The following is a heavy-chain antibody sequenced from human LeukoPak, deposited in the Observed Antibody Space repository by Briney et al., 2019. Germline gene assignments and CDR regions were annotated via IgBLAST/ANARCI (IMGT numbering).Heavy chain of an antibody. D-gene: IGHD3-9*01. J-gene: IGHJ6*02. Sequence: SETLSLTCAVSGGSISSGGYYWSWIRQPPGKGLEWIGEINHSGSTNYNPSLKSRVTISVDTSKNQFSLKLSSVTAADTAVYYCARGRRYFDWLLKNYYYGMDVWGQGTTVTVSS. CDR1: GGSISSGGYY. CDR3: ARGRRYFDWLLKNYYYGMDV. V-gene: IGHV4-34*01. CDR2: INHSGST.